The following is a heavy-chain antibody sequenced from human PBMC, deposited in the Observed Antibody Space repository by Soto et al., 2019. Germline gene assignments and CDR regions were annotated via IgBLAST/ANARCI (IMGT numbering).Heavy chain of an antibody. Sequence: PSETLSLTCTVSGGSISGGDYYWSWIRQHPGKGLEWIGYIYYSGSTYYNPSLKSRLTISIDTSKNQFSLKLSSVTAADTAVYYCAREKHCSSTRCPWFDPWGQGTLVTVSS. V-gene: IGHV4-31*03. J-gene: IGHJ5*02. CDR2: IYYSGST. CDR3: AREKHCSSTRCPWFDP. D-gene: IGHD2-2*01. CDR1: GGSISGGDYY.